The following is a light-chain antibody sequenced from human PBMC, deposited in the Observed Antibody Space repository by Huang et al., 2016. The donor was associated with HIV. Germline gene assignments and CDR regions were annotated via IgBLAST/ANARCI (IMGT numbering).Light chain of an antibody. CDR3: QQYDDWPRT. V-gene: IGKV3-15*01. CDR1: QHIGTD. J-gene: IGKJ1*01. Sequence: QSPITLSVSPGERPVPSCRASQHIGTDLAWYQERPGQATGLLIYDSFTRAIGVPSRFSGSGCGADFTLSISGVQSEDFAVYYCQQYDDWPRTFGQGTKLEI. CDR2: DSF.